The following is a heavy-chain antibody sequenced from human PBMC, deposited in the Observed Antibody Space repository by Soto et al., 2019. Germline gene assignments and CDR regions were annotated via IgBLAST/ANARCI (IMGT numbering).Heavy chain of an antibody. CDR1: GFTFGSYV. CDR2: ISYDGSNK. Sequence: HPVWSLRLSCAASGFTFGSYVMHWVRQAPGKGLEWVAVISYDGSNKNHADSVKGRFTISRDNSKNTLYLQMNSLRAEDTAVYYYFRILRGYTYAPYGFDIWGYATRVT. CDR3: FRILRGYTYAPYGFDI. V-gene: IGHV3-30-3*01. D-gene: IGHD5-18*01. J-gene: IGHJ3*02.